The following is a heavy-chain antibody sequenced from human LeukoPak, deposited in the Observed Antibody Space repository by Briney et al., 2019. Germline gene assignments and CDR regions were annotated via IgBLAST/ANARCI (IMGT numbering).Heavy chain of an antibody. Sequence: GASVKVSCKASGYTFTSYDINWVRQATGQGLEWMGWINPNSGGTNYAQKFQGRVTMTRDTSISTAYMELSRLRSDDTAVYYCASYVDTAMVLPKADPWGQGTLVTVSS. CDR3: ASYVDTAMVLPKADP. CDR1: GYTFTSYD. J-gene: IGHJ5*02. D-gene: IGHD5-18*01. V-gene: IGHV1-2*02. CDR2: INPNSGGT.